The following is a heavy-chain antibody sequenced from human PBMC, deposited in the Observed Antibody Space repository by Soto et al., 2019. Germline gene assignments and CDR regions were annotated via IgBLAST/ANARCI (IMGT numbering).Heavy chain of an antibody. D-gene: IGHD2-15*01. CDR1: GGSFSGYY. J-gene: IGHJ6*03. CDR2: IKHSGST. CDR3: ARGPHCSGGSCYHTYYMDV. Sequence: QVQLQQWGAGLLKPSETLSLTCAVYGGSFSGYYWSWIRQPPGQGLEWIGAIKHSGSTNYNPSLKSRVTISVDTSKNQFALKLSSVTAADTAVYYCARGPHCSGGSCYHTYYMDVWGKGTTVTVSS. V-gene: IGHV4-34*01.